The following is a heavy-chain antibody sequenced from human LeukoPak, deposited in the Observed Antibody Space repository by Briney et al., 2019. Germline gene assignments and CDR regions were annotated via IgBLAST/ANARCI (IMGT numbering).Heavy chain of an antibody. CDR3: AKDTGDGTRGMDAFDI. Sequence: PGGSLRLSCVASGFTFDDYAMHWVRQAPGRGLEWVSGIIWNSGSIDYADSVKGRFTISRDNAKNSLYLQMNSLRAEDTALYYCAKDTGDGTRGMDAFDIWGQGTMVTVSS. J-gene: IGHJ3*02. D-gene: IGHD3-10*01. V-gene: IGHV3-9*01. CDR1: GFTFDDYA. CDR2: IIWNSGSI.